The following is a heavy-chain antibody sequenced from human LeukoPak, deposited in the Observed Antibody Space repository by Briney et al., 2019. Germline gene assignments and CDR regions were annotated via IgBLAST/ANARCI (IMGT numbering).Heavy chain of an antibody. CDR3: ARVGSRLRYFDCLGY. D-gene: IGHD3-9*01. CDR1: GYTFTGYY. Sequence: ASVKVSCKASGYTFTGYYMHWVRQAPGQGLEWMGWINPNSGGTNYAQKFQGRVTMTRDTSISTAYMELSRLRSDDTAVYYCARVGSRLRYFDCLGYWGQGTLVTVSS. V-gene: IGHV1-2*02. CDR2: INPNSGGT. J-gene: IGHJ4*02.